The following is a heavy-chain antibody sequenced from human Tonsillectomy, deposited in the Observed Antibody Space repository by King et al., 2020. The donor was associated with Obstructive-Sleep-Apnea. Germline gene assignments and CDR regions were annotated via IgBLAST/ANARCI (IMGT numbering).Heavy chain of an antibody. CDR3: ARSSYRDSWYPPDY. CDR1: RFTFETYA. CDR2: YAYVGTKK. V-gene: IGHV3-30*01. Sequence: QLVQSGGGVFQPGRSLRLSCSASRFTFETYAIHWVRQAPGTGLVWIGIYAYVGTKKSFADSFKGRFTISRDNSKNTGYLQMNSLRLEDTAKYYCARSSYRDSWYPPDYWGQGTLVTVSS. D-gene: IGHD6-13*01. J-gene: IGHJ4*02.